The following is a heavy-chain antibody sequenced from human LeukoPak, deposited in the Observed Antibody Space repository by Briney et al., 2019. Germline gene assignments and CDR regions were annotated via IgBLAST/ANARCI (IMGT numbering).Heavy chain of an antibody. V-gene: IGHV3-20*01. CDR2: INWNGGST. J-gene: IGHJ4*02. D-gene: IGHD3-16*01. CDR1: GFTLSYW. Sequence: GGSLRLSCAASGFTLSYWMHWVRQVPGKGLEWVSGINWNGGSTGYADSVKGRFTISRDNAKNSLYLQMNSLRAEDTALYHCARARQLTFYYFDYWGQGTLVTVSS. CDR3: ARARQLTFYYFDY.